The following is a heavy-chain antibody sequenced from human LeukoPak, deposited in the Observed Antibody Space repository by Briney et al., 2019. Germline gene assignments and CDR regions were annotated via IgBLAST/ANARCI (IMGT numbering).Heavy chain of an antibody. J-gene: IGHJ6*02. Sequence: GASVKVSCKASGYTFTSYYMHWVRQAPGQGLEWMGIINPSGGSTSYAQKFQGRVTMTRDTSISTAYMELSRLRSDDTAVYYCARDPYYDFWSGAVYYYYGMDVWGQGTTVTVSS. V-gene: IGHV1-46*01. CDR2: INPSGGST. CDR3: ARDPYYDFWSGAVYYYYGMDV. CDR1: GYTFTSYY. D-gene: IGHD3-3*01.